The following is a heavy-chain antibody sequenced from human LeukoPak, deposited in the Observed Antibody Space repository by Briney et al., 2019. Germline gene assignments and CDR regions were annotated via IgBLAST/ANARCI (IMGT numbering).Heavy chain of an antibody. CDR2: TYYRSKWSI. CDR1: GDTVSSNRAA. CDR3: ARHSDYENAFDI. D-gene: IGHD4-17*01. J-gene: IGHJ3*02. Sequence: SQTLSLTCAISGDTVSSNRAAWNWIRQSPSRGLEWLGRTYYRSKWSIDYAVSVKSRITINSDTSKNQFSLQLTSVTPDDTAVYYCARHSDYENAFDIWGQGTMVTVSS. V-gene: IGHV6-1*01.